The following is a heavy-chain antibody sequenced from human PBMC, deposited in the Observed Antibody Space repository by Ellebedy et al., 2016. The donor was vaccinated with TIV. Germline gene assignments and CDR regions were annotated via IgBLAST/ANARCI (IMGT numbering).Heavy chain of an antibody. V-gene: IGHV3-23*01. Sequence: GESLKISCAASGFTFSTYAMSWVRQAPGKGLEWVSFISGSGGSTHYADSVKGRFTISRDNSKNTLYLQMNSLRAEDTAVYYCAKRPGSKDYWGQGTLVTVSS. J-gene: IGHJ4*02. CDR3: AKRPGSKDY. D-gene: IGHD1-1*01. CDR2: ISGSGGST. CDR1: GFTFSTYA.